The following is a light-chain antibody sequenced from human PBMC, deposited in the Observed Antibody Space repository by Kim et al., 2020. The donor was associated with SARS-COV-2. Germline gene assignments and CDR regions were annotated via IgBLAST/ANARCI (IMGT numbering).Light chain of an antibody. CDR3: RQLKSYPFT. V-gene: IGKV1-9*01. CDR1: DTISIY. Sequence: PAVGASVTSTGRASDTISIYLAWYKQKQGTAPKLLVYAASAWQSGVTSRFSGSGSETEFTLTISRLQPEDFETYHCRQLKSYPFTFGGGTKVDIK. J-gene: IGKJ4*01. CDR2: AAS.